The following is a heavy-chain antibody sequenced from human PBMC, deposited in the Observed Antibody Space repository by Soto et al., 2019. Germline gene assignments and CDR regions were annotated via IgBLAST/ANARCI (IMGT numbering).Heavy chain of an antibody. CDR3: ARQLYYDFWSGYSPKYYFDY. CDR2: ISAYNGNT. V-gene: IGHV1-18*01. D-gene: IGHD3-3*01. J-gene: IGHJ4*02. Sequence: ASVKVSCKASGYTFTSYGISWVRQAPGQGLEWMGWISAYNGNTNYAQKLQGRVTMATDTSTSTAYMELRSLRSDDTAVYYCARQLYYDFWSGYSPKYYFDYWGQGTLVTVSS. CDR1: GYTFTSYG.